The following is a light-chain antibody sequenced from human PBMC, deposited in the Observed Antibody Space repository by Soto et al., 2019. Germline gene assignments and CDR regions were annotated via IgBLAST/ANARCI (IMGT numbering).Light chain of an antibody. V-gene: IGKV1-5*03. CDR2: AAS. CDR3: QQYYSYSWT. J-gene: IGKJ1*01. Sequence: DIQMPQSPSTLSASVGDRVTITCRASQSISNWLAWYQQKPGKAPKLLIYAASSLESGVPSRFSGSGSGTEFTLTISSLQPDDFATYYCQQYYSYSWTFGQGTKVEIK. CDR1: QSISNW.